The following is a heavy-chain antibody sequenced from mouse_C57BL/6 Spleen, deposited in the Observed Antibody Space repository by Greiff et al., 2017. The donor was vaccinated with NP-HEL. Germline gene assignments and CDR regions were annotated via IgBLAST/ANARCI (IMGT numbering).Heavy chain of an antibody. V-gene: IGHV14-2*01. CDR1: GFNINDYY. CDR2: IDPEDGET. J-gene: IGHJ3*01. D-gene: IGHD1-1*01. Sequence: VQLQQSGAELVKPGASVKLSCTASGFNINDYYMHWVKQRPEQGLEWIGRIDPEDGETKYDPKFQGKATITADTSSNTAYLQLSSLTSEDTAVYYCAREYYGSSSFAYWGQGTLVTVSA. CDR3: AREYYGSSSFAY.